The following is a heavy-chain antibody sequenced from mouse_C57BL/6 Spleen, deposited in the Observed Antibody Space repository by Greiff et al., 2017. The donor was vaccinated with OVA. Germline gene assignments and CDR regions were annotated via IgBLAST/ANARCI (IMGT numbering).Heavy chain of an antibody. CDR1: GYTFTSYW. Sequence: EVQLQQSGTVLARPGASVKMSCKTSGYTFTSYWMHWVKQRPGQGLEWIGAIYPGNCDTSYNQKFKGKAKLTAVTSSSTAYMELSRLTNEDSAVYYCARAGYALMDYWGQGTTLTVSS. J-gene: IGHJ4*01. CDR2: IYPGNCDT. V-gene: IGHV1-5*01. CDR3: ARAGYALMDY. D-gene: IGHD2-2*01.